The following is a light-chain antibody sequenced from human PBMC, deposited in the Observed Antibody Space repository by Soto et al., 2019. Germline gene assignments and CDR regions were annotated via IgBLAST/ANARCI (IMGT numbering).Light chain of an antibody. Sequence: SYELSQPPSVSVAEGQTARMTWGGNNIGSYNVHWYQQKPGLAPVLVVYDDRDRPSGIPERFSGSNSGNTAALTISRVEAGDEADYYCQVWDTTSDHFFFGTGTKVTVL. CDR1: NIGSYN. CDR2: DDR. CDR3: QVWDTTSDHFF. J-gene: IGLJ1*01. V-gene: IGLV3-21*02.